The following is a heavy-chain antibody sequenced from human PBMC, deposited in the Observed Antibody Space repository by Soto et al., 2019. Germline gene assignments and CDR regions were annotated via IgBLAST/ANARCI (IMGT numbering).Heavy chain of an antibody. CDR3: VRDDVGVGIDY. V-gene: IGHV3-74*03. Sequence: EVQLVESGGGLVQPGGSLRLSCAASGFTFSSYWMHWVRQVPGKGLVWVSHIDSDGISTTYADSVKGRFTISRDNAKNTVYLQMNRLRAEDTAVYYCVRDDVGVGIDYWGLGTLVTVSS. J-gene: IGHJ4*02. CDR2: IDSDGIST. CDR1: GFTFSSYW. D-gene: IGHD1-26*01.